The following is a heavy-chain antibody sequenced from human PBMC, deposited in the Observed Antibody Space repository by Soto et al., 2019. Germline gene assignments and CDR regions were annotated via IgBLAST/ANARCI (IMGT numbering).Heavy chain of an antibody. Sequence: GGSAKDFCRTSAYTFSTRGWIWGLHPPGQGLERMGWISHHNGNTNYPQQVQGRGTLPTDTSTSTAYMELRSLRSEDTAVYYCASWARQNQDFGGPYGYWGQGTLVTVSS. CDR1: AYTFSTRG. D-gene: IGHD4-17*01. J-gene: IGHJ4*02. CDR3: ASWARQNQDFGGPYGY. V-gene: IGHV1-18*04. CDR2: ISHHNGNT.